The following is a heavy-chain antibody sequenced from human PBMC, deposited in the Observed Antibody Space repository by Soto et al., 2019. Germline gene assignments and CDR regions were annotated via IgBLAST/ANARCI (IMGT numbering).Heavy chain of an antibody. CDR1: GYTFTSYS. D-gene: IGHD6-13*01. Sequence: ASVKVSCKASGYTFTSYSMHWVRQAPGQRLEWMGWINAGNGNTKYSQKFQGRVTITSDKSASTAYMELSSLRSEDTAVYYCARYSSWYPDFDPWGQGTLVTVSS. CDR2: INAGNGNT. J-gene: IGHJ5*02. V-gene: IGHV1-3*01. CDR3: ARYSSWYPDFDP.